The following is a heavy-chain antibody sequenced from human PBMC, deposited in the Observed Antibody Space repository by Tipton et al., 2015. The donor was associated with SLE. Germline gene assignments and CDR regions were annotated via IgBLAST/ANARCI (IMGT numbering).Heavy chain of an antibody. D-gene: IGHD5-18*01. CDR3: ARLHGYSYGLNWFDP. V-gene: IGHV4-39*07. J-gene: IGHJ5*02. CDR2: IYYTGTTP. Sequence: TLSLTCTVSGGSASSSSKYWAWIRHPPGKGREWVGCIYYTGTTPYFNSFLKSRGTMSVDTSKNQFSLRLTSVLAADTAVYYCARLHGYSYGLNWFDPWGQGTLISVSS. CDR1: GGSASSSSKY.